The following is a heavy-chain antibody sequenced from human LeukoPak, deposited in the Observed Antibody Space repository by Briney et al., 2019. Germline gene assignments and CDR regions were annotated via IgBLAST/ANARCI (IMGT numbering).Heavy chain of an antibody. CDR3: ARLRRDLQFDY. D-gene: IGHD5-24*01. CDR2: INSVGIDT. J-gene: IGHJ4*02. CDR1: GFTFSSYW. Sequence: GGSLRLSCAAPGFTFSSYWMHWVRQAPGKGLVWVSRINSVGIDTNYADSVKGRFTISRDNAKHTLYLQMNSLRDEDTAVYYCARLRRDLQFDYWGQGSLVTVSS. V-gene: IGHV3-74*01.